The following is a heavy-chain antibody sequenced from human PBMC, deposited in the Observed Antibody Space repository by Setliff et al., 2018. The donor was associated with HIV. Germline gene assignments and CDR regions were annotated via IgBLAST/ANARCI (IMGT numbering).Heavy chain of an antibody. CDR3: ASATFGYYHFDY. CDR2: INPSGGST. V-gene: IGHV1-46*01. Sequence: ASVKVSCKASGYTFTSYYMHWVRQAPGQGLEWMGIINPSGGSTSYAQKFQGRVTMTRDTSTSTVYMELSSLRSEDTAVYYCASATFGYYHFDYWGQETLVTVSS. CDR1: GYTFTSYY. D-gene: IGHD3-22*01. J-gene: IGHJ4*02.